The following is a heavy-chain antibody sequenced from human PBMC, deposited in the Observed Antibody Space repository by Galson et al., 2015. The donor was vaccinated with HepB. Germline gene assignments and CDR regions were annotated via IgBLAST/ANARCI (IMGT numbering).Heavy chain of an antibody. CDR2: ITYDGTDE. CDR3: SKDQSYYEDSSGFVY. J-gene: IGHJ4*02. CDR1: GLTFDNYG. V-gene: IGHV3-30*18. D-gene: IGHD3-22*01. Sequence: LRLSCAASGLTFDNYGMHWVRQAPGKGLEWVAVITYDGTDEHYGSSVRGRFTISRDNSNNMVYLQMNGLRTEDTATYYWSKDQSYYEDSSGFVYWGQGTLVAVS.